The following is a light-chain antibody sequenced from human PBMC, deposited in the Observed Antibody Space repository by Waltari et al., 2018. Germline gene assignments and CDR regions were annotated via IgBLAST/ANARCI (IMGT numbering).Light chain of an antibody. CDR3: SSYASSVTHV. J-gene: IGLJ1*01. V-gene: IGLV2-14*03. Sequence: QSALTQPASVSGSPGQSITIPCTGTSSEVGGYDYVSWYQQHPGKAPILIIYGVSSRPSGISIRFSGSKSGNTASLTISGLQAEDEADYYCSSYASSVTHVFGTGTKVTVL. CDR2: GVS. CDR1: SSEVGGYDY.